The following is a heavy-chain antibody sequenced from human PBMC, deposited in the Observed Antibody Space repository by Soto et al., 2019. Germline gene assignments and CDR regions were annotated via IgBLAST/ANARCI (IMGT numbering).Heavy chain of an antibody. CDR3: ARCAAYYYDSSWYYYYGMDV. V-gene: IGHV3-30-3*01. CDR2: ISYDGSNK. J-gene: IGHJ6*02. Sequence: GGSLRLSCAASGFTFSSYAMHWVRQAPGKGLEWVAVISYDGSNKYYADSVKGRFTISRDNSKNTLYLQMNSLRAEDTAVYYCARCAAYYYDSSWYYYYGMDVWGQGTTVTVSS. D-gene: IGHD3-22*01. CDR1: GFTFSSYA.